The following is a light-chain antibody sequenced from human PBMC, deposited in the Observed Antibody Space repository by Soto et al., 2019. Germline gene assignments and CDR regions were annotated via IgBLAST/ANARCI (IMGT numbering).Light chain of an antibody. CDR1: QSVSSSY. J-gene: IGKJ4*01. CDR2: GAS. Sequence: EIVSTQSPCTLSLSPGERATLSCRASQSVSSSYLAWYQQKPGQAPSLLIYGASTRATGTPARFSGSGSGTEFTLTISSLQSEDYAVYFCQQYIRWPLTFGGGTKVDI. V-gene: IGKV3-15*01. CDR3: QQYIRWPLT.